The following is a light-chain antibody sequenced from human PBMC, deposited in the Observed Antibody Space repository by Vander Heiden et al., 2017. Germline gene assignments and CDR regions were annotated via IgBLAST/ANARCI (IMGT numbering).Light chain of an antibody. CDR3: QSYDSSLSEGV. Sequence: QSGLTHPPPGSGAPGRGVHIYCTWNNSNIGAGYDVHWYQHLPGTAPKLLIHANTNRPSGVPDRFSGSKSGTSASLAITGLQAEDEADYYCQSYDSSLSEGVFGGGTKLTVL. CDR1: NSNIGAGYD. V-gene: IGLV1-40*01. J-gene: IGLJ3*02. CDR2: ANT.